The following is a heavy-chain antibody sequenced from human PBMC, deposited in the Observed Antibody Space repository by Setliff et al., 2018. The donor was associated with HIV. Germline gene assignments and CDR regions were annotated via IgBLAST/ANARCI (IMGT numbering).Heavy chain of an antibody. CDR3: ARGGPLRFLEWLLSFFDY. Sequence: ASVKVSCKASGYTFTGYSMHWVRQAPGQGLEWMGWINPDSGGVNFAQKFQGRVTMTRVTSISTAYMELSGLRSDDTAVYYCARGGPLRFLEWLLSFFDYWGQGTLVTVSS. J-gene: IGHJ4*02. D-gene: IGHD3-3*01. CDR2: INPDSGGV. CDR1: GYTFTGYS. V-gene: IGHV1-2*02.